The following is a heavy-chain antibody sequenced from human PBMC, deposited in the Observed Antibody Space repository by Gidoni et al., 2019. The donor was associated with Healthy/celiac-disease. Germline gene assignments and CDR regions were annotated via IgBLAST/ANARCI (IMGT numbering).Heavy chain of an antibody. Sequence: QLQLMESGGDLVMPGGSLRISCAASGFTFSDYYMNWIRQAPGKGLEWCSYISGSGNTKYYADSVKCRFTISRDNAKNSMYLQMNSLRAEDTAVYYCAREWGGRWLVRGDFDYWGQGTLVTVSS. J-gene: IGHJ4*02. CDR3: AREWGGRWLVRGDFDY. CDR2: ISGSGNTK. V-gene: IGHV3-11*01. CDR1: GFTFSDYY. D-gene: IGHD6-19*01.